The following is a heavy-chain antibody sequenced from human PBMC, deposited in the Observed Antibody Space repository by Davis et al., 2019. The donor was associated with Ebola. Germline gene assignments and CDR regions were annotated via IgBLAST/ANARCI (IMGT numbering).Heavy chain of an antibody. V-gene: IGHV4-39*01. D-gene: IGHD5-18*01. Sequence: SETLSLTCTVSGGSISSSSYYWGWIRQPPGKGLEWIGSIYYSGSTYYNPSLKSRVTISVDTSKNQFSLKVTSVTAADTAVYYCAGSRGNSYGGIYYNYGMDVWGQGTTVTVSS. J-gene: IGHJ6*02. CDR2: IYYSGST. CDR3: AGSRGNSYGGIYYNYGMDV. CDR1: GGSISSSSYY.